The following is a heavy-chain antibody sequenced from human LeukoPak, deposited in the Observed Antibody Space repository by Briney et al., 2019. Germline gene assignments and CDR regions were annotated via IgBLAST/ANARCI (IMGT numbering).Heavy chain of an antibody. D-gene: IGHD2-2*01. J-gene: IGHJ3*02. Sequence: ASVKVSCKASGYTFTGYYMHWVRQAPGQGLEWMGWINPNSGGTNYAQKFQGWVTMTRDTSISTAYMELSRLRSDDTAVYYCARVQLLDDDAFDIWGQGTMVTVSS. CDR2: INPNSGGT. CDR3: ARVQLLDDDAFDI. CDR1: GYTFTGYY. V-gene: IGHV1-2*04.